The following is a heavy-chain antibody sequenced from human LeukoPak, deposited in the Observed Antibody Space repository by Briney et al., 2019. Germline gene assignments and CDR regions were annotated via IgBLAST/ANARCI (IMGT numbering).Heavy chain of an antibody. CDR3: ARGPITMVRGSQTTNWCDP. CDR1: AGSISSYY. CDR2: IYTSGST. D-gene: IGHD3-10*01. Sequence: PSETLSLTCTVSAGSISSYYWSWIRQPAGKGLEWIGRIYTSGSTNYNPSLKSRVTMSVDTSKNQFSLKLSSVTAAVTAVYYCARGPITMVRGSQTTNWCDPCGQGTLVTVSS. J-gene: IGHJ5*02. V-gene: IGHV4-4*07.